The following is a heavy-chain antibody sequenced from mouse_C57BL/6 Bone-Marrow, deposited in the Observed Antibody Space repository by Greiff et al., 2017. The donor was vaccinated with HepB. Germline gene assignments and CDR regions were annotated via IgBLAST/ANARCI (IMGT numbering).Heavy chain of an antibody. D-gene: IGHD4-1*01. CDR2: IYPGSGST. Sequence: QVQLQQPGAELVKPGASVKMSCKASGYTFTSYWITWVKQRPGQGLEWIGDIYPGSGSTNYNDKFKSKATLTVDTSSSTAYMQLSSLTSEDSAVYYCARGGNWVGGDYWGQGTTLTVSS. CDR1: GYTFTSYW. V-gene: IGHV1-55*01. J-gene: IGHJ2*01. CDR3: ARGGNWVGGDY.